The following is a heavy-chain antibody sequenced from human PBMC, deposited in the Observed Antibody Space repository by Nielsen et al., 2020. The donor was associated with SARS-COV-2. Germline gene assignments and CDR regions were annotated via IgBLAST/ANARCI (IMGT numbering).Heavy chain of an antibody. J-gene: IGHJ6*02. CDR2: INHNRGGT. D-gene: IGHD5-12*01. CDR3: AREDLVATIFNYYYGIDF. Sequence: ASVKVSCKASGYTFTGYYMHWVRQAHGQGLEWMGWINHNRGGTNYAQKLQGWVTMTRDTSISTAYMELSRLRSDDTAVYYCAREDLVATIFNYYYGIDFWCQGTPVTFSS. V-gene: IGHV1-2*04. CDR1: GYTFTGYY.